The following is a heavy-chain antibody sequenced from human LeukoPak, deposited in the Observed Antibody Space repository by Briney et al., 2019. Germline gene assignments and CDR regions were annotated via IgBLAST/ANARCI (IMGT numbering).Heavy chain of an antibody. Sequence: PGGSLRLSCAAYGFTFSSYSMNWVRQAPGKGLEWVSFISTSSSYIYYADSVKGRFTISRDNSKNTLYLQMNSLRAEDTAVYYCAKDDNYIRFLSWGQGTLVTVSS. CDR1: GFTFSSYS. D-gene: IGHD3-16*01. CDR2: ISTSSSYI. CDR3: AKDDNYIRFLS. J-gene: IGHJ5*02. V-gene: IGHV3-21*04.